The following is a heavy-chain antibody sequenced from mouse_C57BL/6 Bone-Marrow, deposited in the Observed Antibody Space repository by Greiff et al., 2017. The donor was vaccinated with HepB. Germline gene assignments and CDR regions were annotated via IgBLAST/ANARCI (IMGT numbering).Heavy chain of an antibody. V-gene: IGHV5-4*03. CDR3: ARGPADYDLDY. CDR2: ISDGGSYT. CDR1: GFTFSSYA. Sequence: EVKVVESGGGLVKPGGSLKLSCAASGFTFSSYAMSWVSQTPEKRLEWVATISDGGSYTYYPDNVKGRFTISRDNAKNNLYLQMSHLKSEDTAMYYCARGPADYDLDYWGQGTTLTVSS. D-gene: IGHD2-4*01. J-gene: IGHJ2*01.